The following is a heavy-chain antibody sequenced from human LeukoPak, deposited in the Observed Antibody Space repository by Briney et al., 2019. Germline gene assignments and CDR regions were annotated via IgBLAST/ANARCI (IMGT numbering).Heavy chain of an antibody. J-gene: IGHJ4*02. V-gene: IGHV4-34*01. CDR2: INHSGST. CDR1: GGSLSGYY. Sequence: SETLSLTCAVYGGSLSGYYWSWIRQPPGKGLEWIGEINHSGSTNYNPSLKSRVTISVDTSKNQFSLKLSSVTAADTAMYYCARGRSGYLRYCFDYWGQGTLVTVSS. CDR3: ARGRSGYLRYCFDY. D-gene: IGHD3-22*01.